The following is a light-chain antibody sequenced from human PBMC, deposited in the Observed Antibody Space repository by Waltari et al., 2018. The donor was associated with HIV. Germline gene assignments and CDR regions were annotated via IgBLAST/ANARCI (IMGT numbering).Light chain of an antibody. CDR2: EDN. CDR3: QAWDSSTVV. CDR1: TLGNKY. V-gene: IGLV3-1*01. Sequence: SYEVTQPPSVSVSSGQTASITCSGHTLGNKYTAWYQQKPGQSPVLVIYEDNKGRSGTPERFAGSNSGDTATLTIRGTQAMDEADDCCQAWDSSTVVFGGGTRLTVL. J-gene: IGLJ2*01.